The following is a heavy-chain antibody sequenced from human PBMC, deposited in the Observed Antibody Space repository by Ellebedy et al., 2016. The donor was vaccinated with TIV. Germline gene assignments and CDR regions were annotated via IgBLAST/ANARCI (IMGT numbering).Heavy chain of an antibody. Sequence: GESLKISCTASGFTFSSYSMNWVRQAPGKGLEWVAVISYDGSNKYYADSVKGRFTISRDNSKNTLYLQMNSLRAEDTAVYYCARDMGDSSGYPAPLTRWGQGTLVTVSS. CDR3: ARDMGDSSGYPAPLTR. CDR1: GFTFSSYS. D-gene: IGHD3-22*01. V-gene: IGHV3-30*03. CDR2: ISYDGSNK. J-gene: IGHJ4*02.